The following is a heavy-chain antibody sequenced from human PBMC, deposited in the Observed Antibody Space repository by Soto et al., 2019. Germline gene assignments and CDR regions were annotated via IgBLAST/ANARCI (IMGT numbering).Heavy chain of an antibody. J-gene: IGHJ4*02. Sequence: GSLRLSCAASGFTFSSYAMSWVRQAPGQGLEWVSGISASGSTTYYSDSVKGRFTISRDNSKNTLYLQMNSLRAEDTAVYYCAKDRKSGSGWYWDYWGQGTLVTVSS. CDR2: ISASGSTT. CDR3: AKDRKSGSGWYWDY. D-gene: IGHD6-19*01. V-gene: IGHV3-23*01. CDR1: GFTFSSYA.